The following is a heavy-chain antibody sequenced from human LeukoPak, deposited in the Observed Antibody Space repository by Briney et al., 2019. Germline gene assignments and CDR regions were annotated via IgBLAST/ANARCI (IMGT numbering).Heavy chain of an antibody. J-gene: IGHJ3*02. V-gene: IGHV1-8*02. CDR2: MNPNSGNT. CDR3: ARRTYYDFWSGYLSLNDAFDI. CDR1: GYTFTSYD. Sequence: GASVKVSCKASGYTFTSYDINWVRQATGQGLEWMGWMNPNSGNTGYAQKFQGRVTMTRNTSISTAYMELSSLRSEDTAVYYCARRTYYDFWSGYLSLNDAFDIWGQGTMVTVSS. D-gene: IGHD3-3*01.